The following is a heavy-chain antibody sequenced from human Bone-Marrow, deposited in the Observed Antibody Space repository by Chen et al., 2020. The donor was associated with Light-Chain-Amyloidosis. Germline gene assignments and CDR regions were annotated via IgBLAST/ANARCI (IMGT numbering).Heavy chain of an antibody. CDR3: ARSHDSSGYLAYYFDY. D-gene: IGHD3-22*01. V-gene: IGHV4-4*07. CDR2: IYTSGST. Sequence: QVQLQESGPGLVKPSETLSLTCTVSGGSISSYYWSWIRQPAGKGLEWIGRIYTSGSTNYNPSLKSRVTMSVDTSKNQFSLKLSSVTAADTAVYYCARSHDSSGYLAYYFDYWGQGTLVTVSS. CDR1: GGSISSYY. J-gene: IGHJ4*02.